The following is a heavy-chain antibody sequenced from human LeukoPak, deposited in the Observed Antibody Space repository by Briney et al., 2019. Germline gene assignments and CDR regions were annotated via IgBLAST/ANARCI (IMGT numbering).Heavy chain of an antibody. D-gene: IGHD2-2*02. V-gene: IGHV3-15*01. CDR3: TTERDVPAAIVDAFDI. CDR2: IKSKTDGGTT. CDR1: GFTFSNAW. Sequence: GGSLRLSCAASGFTFSNAWMSWVRQAPGKGLEWVGRIKSKTDGGTTDYAAPVKGRYTISRDDSKNTLYLQMNSLKTEDTAVYYCTTERDVPAAIVDAFDIWGQGTMVTVSS. J-gene: IGHJ3*02.